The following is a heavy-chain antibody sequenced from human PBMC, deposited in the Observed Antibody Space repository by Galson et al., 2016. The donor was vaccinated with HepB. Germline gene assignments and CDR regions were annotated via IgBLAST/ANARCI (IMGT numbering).Heavy chain of an antibody. V-gene: IGHV3-23*01. D-gene: IGHD2-2*02. Sequence: SLRLSCAASGFTFTNYALNWVRQAPGKGLEWVSGISGSGGSTYYADSVKGRFTISRDQSNNTLHLQMNSLRAEDTAIYFCAKDISALVLPAAIDYWGQGTLVNVSS. CDR3: AKDISALVLPAAIDY. CDR1: GFTFTNYA. CDR2: ISGSGGST. J-gene: IGHJ4*02.